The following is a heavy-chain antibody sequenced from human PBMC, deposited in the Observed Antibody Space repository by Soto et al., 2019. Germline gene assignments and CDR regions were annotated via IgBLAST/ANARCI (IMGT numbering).Heavy chain of an antibody. CDR3: ARDHLILPAHDFFYGSDV. D-gene: IGHD2-21*02. V-gene: IGHV3-7*03. CDR2: IPQDGVDG. J-gene: IGHJ6*02. Sequence: GGSLRLSCEVSGFIFSMYSMSWVRQTSGKGLEWVAKIPQDGVDGHYADAVKGRFTISRDNGKNSLYLQMNNLRAEDTAVYYCARDHLILPAHDFFYGSDVWGRGAPVTVSS. CDR1: GFIFSMYS.